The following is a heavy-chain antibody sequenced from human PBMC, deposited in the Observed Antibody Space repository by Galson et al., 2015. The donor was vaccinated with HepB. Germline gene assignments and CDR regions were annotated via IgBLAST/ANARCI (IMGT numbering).Heavy chain of an antibody. D-gene: IGHD6-13*01. V-gene: IGHV3-15*01. Sequence: SLRLSCAASGFAFTNAWMSWVRQAPGKGLEWVGRIKSKTGGATTDYAAPVKGRFTISRDDSKNTLYLQINSLKSDDTAVYYCTTSAGGPWIFDLWGQGTLVTVSS. CDR1: GFAFTNAW. CDR2: IKSKTGGATT. J-gene: IGHJ4*02. CDR3: TTSAGGPWIFDL.